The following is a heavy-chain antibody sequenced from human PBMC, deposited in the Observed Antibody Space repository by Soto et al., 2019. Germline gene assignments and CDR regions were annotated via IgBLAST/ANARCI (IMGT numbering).Heavy chain of an antibody. CDR3: ASEYGGNSA. J-gene: IGHJ4*02. V-gene: IGHV1-69*02. Sequence: QVQLVQSGAGVKKPGSSVKVSCKASGGTFNIYTISWVRQAPRQGLEWMGRIIPILGIANYAQKFQGRVTITADKSTSTAYMELSSLRSEDTAVYYCASEYGGNSAWGQGTLVTVSS. CDR2: IIPILGIA. CDR1: GGTFNIYT. D-gene: IGHD4-17*01.